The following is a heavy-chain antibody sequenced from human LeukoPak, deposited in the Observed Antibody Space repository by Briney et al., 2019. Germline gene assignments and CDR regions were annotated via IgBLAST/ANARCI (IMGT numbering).Heavy chain of an antibody. D-gene: IGHD6-19*01. J-gene: IGHJ4*02. CDR2: IYHSGST. V-gene: IGHV4-30-2*01. CDR3: ARNPVAGPQHPFDY. CDR1: GGSISSGGYS. Sequence: KSSQTLSLTCAVSGGSISSGGYSWSWIRQPPGKGLEWIGYIYHSGSTYYNPSLKSRVTISVDTSKNQFSLKLSSVTAADTAVYYCARNPVAGPQHPFDYWGQGTLVTVSS.